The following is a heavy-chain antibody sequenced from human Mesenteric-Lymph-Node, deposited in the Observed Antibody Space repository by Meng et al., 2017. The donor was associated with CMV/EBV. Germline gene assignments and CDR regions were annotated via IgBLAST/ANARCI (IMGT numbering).Heavy chain of an antibody. V-gene: IGHV4-39*01. CDR2: VHHSGTT. J-gene: IGHJ4*02. CDR1: GDPNRNSTYY. CDR3: ARRGNYDSDYSEY. D-gene: IGHD3-22*01. Sequence: QPRGSSPILGNPSTPPSLPFIVSGDPNRNSTYYWTWIRQPPGKGLEWIGSVHHSGTTYYNPSLKGRLTISVDTSANLFSLRLTTVTAADTATYYCARRGNYDSDYSEYWGQGTLVTVSS.